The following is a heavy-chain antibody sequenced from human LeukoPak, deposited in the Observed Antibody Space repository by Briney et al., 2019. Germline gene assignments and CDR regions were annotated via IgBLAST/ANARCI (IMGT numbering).Heavy chain of an antibody. D-gene: IGHD1-26*01. Sequence: SETLSLTCTVSGGSISSYYWSWIRQPPGKGLEWIGYIYNSGSTNYNPSLKSRVTISVDTSKNQFSLKLSSVTAADTAVYYCAKESGIYYDDYWGQGTLVTVSS. CDR2: IYNSGST. J-gene: IGHJ4*02. CDR1: GGSISSYY. CDR3: AKESGIYYDDY. V-gene: IGHV4-59*01.